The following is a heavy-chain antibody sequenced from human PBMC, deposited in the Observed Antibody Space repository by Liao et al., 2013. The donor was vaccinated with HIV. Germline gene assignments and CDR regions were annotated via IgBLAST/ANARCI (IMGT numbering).Heavy chain of an antibody. V-gene: IGHV4-4*07. CDR2: IYSSGST. CDR1: GGSISSYY. CDR3: ARVASGNDAFDI. J-gene: IGHJ3*02. Sequence: QVQLQESGPGLVKPSETLSLTCSVSGGSISSYYWSWIRQPAGTGLEWIGRIYSSGSTNYNPSLKSRVTMSIDTSTNQFSLNLRSVTAADTAVYYCARVASGNDAFDIWGQGSLVTVSS. D-gene: IGHD3-10*01.